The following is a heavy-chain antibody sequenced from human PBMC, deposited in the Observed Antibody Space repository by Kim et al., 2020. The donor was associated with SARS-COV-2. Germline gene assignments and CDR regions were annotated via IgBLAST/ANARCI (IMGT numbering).Heavy chain of an antibody. Sequence: AQKFQGRVTMTRDTSISTAYMELSRLRSDDTAVYYCARVSDSSGWYYFDYWGQGTLVTVSS. V-gene: IGHV1-2*02. J-gene: IGHJ4*02. D-gene: IGHD6-19*01. CDR3: ARVSDSSGWYYFDY.